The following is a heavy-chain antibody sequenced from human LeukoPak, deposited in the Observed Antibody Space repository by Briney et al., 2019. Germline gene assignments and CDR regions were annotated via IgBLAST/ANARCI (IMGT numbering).Heavy chain of an antibody. J-gene: IGHJ4*02. CDR3: ARDLCSSTSCYRSFDY. CDR2: ISSSSSYI. V-gene: IGHV3-21*01. D-gene: IGHD2-2*01. Sequence: GGSLRLSCAASGFTFSSYSMNWVRQAPGKGLEWVSSISSSSSYIYYADSVEGRFTISRDNAKNSLYLQMNSLRAEDTAVYYCARDLCSSTSCYRSFDYWGQGTLVTVSS. CDR1: GFTFSSYS.